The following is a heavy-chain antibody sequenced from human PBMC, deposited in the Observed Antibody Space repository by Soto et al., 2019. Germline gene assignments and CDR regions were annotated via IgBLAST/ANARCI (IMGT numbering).Heavy chain of an antibody. J-gene: IGHJ4*02. V-gene: IGHV1-69*06. CDR2: IIPIFGTA. CDR3: ASALATSHDHDY. Sequence: GASVKVSCKASGGTFSSYAISWVRQAPGQGLEWMGGIIPIFGTANYAQKFQGRVTITADKSTSTAYMELSSLRSEDTAVYYCASALATSHDHDYWGQGTLVTVSS. CDR1: GGTFSSYA.